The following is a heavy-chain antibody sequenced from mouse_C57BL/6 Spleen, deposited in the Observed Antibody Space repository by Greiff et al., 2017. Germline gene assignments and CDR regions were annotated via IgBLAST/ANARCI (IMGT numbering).Heavy chain of an antibody. J-gene: IGHJ2*01. CDR1: GYTFTNYW. CDR2: IYPGGGYT. CDR3: ARSNYGSRLYFGD. Sequence: QVQLQQPGAELVRPGTSVKMSCKASGYTFTNYWIGWAKQRPGHGLEWIGDIYPGGGYTNYNEKFKGKATLTADKSSSTAYMQFSSLTSEDSAIYYCARSNYGSRLYFGDWGQGSTLTVSS. D-gene: IGHD1-1*01. V-gene: IGHV1-63*01.